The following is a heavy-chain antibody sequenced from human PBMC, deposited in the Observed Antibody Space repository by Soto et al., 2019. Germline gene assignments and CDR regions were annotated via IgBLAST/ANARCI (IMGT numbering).Heavy chain of an antibody. J-gene: IGHJ3*02. CDR1: GFTFSNAW. V-gene: IGHV3-15*01. CDR3: TTDFIFDWLLFDAFDI. CDR2: IKSKTDGGTT. D-gene: IGHD3-9*01. Sequence: TGGSLRLSCAASGFTFSNAWMSWVRQAPGKGLEWVGRIKSKTDGGTTDYAAPVKGRFTISRDDSKNTLYLQMNSLKTEDTAVYYCTTDFIFDWLLFDAFDIWGQGTMVTVSS.